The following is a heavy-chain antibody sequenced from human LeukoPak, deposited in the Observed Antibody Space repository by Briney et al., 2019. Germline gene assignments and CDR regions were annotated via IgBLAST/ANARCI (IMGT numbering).Heavy chain of an antibody. V-gene: IGHV3-23*01. J-gene: IGHJ4*02. CDR1: GFTFTSFA. D-gene: IGHD3-22*01. Sequence: GGSLRLSCAAFGFTFTSFAMSWVRQAPGKGLEWVSTISRSGVATYYANSVKGRFTISRDNSKNTVYLQMNSLRAEDTAIYYCAKHSHDGSAPYYEVQLDYWGQGTLVTVSS. CDR3: AKHSHDGSAPYYEVQLDY. CDR2: ISRSGVAT.